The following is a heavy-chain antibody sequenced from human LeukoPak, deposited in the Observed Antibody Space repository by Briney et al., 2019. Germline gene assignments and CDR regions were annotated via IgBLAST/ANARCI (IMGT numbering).Heavy chain of an antibody. CDR1: GGSFSDYY. Sequence: SETLSLTCAVYGGSFSDYYWSWIRQSPGKGLEWIGEVNHSGSTNYNPSLKSRVTISIDTSKNQFSLKLSSVTAADTAVYYCARGRDIVVVVAATPYWFDPWGQGTLVTVSS. J-gene: IGHJ5*02. V-gene: IGHV4-34*01. CDR2: VNHSGST. CDR3: ARGRDIVVVVAATPYWFDP. D-gene: IGHD2-15*01.